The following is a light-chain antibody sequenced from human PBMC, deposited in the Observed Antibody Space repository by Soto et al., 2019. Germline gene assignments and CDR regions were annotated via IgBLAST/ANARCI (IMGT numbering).Light chain of an antibody. J-gene: IGKJ4*01. Sequence: EIVLSQSPGTLSLSPRERATLSCRASQSVGNNYLAWYQQKPGQAPRFLIYDASSRATGIPDRFSGSGSGTDFTLTSSRLEREDFAVYYWQQYGSTPPIFGGGTKVEIK. CDR3: QQYGSTPPI. V-gene: IGKV3-20*01. CDR2: DAS. CDR1: QSVGNNY.